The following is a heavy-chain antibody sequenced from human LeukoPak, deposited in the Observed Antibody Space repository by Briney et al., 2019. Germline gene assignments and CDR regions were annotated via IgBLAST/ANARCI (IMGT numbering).Heavy chain of an antibody. J-gene: IGHJ6*03. CDR1: GGSIRSSSYY. V-gene: IGHV4-39*01. Sequence: SETLSLTCTVSGGSIRSSSYYWGWIRQPPGKGLEWIGSIYYSGSTYYNPSLKSRVTISVDTSKNQFSLKLSSVTAADTAVYYCTSVQRIGSSCVGYYYYYYMDVWGKGTTVTVSS. D-gene: IGHD6-13*01. CDR2: IYYSGST. CDR3: TSVQRIGSSCVGYYYYYYMDV.